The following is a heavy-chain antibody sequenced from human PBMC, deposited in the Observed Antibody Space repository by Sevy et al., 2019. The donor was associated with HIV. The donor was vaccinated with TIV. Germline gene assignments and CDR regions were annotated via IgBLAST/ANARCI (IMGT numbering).Heavy chain of an antibody. D-gene: IGHD1-1*01. CDR2: ISYDGSNK. CDR1: GFTFSSYG. J-gene: IGHJ6*02. V-gene: IGHV3-30*18. CDR3: AKDQTNWNDDGMDV. Sequence: GGSLRLSCAASGFTFSSYGMHWVRQAPGKGLEWVAVISYDGSNKYYADSVKGRFTISRDNSKNTLYLQMNSLRAEETAVYYCAKDQTNWNDDGMDVWGQGTTVTVSS.